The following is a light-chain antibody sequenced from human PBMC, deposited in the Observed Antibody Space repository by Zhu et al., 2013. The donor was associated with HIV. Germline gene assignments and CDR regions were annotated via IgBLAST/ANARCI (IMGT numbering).Light chain of an antibody. CDR3: QKYNSAPQT. V-gene: IGKV1-27*01. CDR1: QRISTF. CDR2: GAS. Sequence: DIQLTQSPSFLSASVGDRVTITCRASQRISTFLAWYQQKPGKAPQLLIYGASTLEGGVPSRFSGSGSGAEFTLTISSLQPEDVATYYCQKYNSAPQTFGQGTKVEIK. J-gene: IGKJ1*01.